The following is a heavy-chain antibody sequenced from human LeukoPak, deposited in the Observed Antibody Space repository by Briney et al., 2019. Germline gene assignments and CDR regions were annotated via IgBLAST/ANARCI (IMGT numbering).Heavy chain of an antibody. V-gene: IGHV3-49*04. CDR1: GFTFSSYW. J-gene: IGHJ4*02. CDR2: IRSKAYGGTT. CDR3: TRDPFYYDSSGYPNFFDY. D-gene: IGHD3-22*01. Sequence: GGSLRLSCAASGFTFSSYWMTWVRQAPGKGLEWVGFIRSKAYGGTTEYAASVKGRFTISRDDSKSIAYLQMNSLKTEDTAVYYCTRDPFYYDSSGYPNFFDYWGQGTLVTVSS.